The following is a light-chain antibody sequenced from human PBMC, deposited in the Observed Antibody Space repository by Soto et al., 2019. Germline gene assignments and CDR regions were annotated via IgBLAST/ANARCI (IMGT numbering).Light chain of an antibody. CDR1: QTISTY. CDR2: SAS. Sequence: DIQMTQFPSSLSASVGDRVTITCRASQTISTYLNWYQQQSGKAPKLLIYSASTLQSWVPSRFSGSGSGTDFTLTISNLQPEDFATYPCQQSFSTPLPFGQGNKVEIK. V-gene: IGKV1-39*01. J-gene: IGKJ1*01. CDR3: QQSFSTPLP.